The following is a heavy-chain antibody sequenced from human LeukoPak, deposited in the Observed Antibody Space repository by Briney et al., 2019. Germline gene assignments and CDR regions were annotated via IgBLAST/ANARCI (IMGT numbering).Heavy chain of an antibody. D-gene: IGHD3-3*01. V-gene: IGHV1-46*01. CDR1: GYTFTSYY. Sequence: GASVKVSCKASGYTFTSYYMHWVRQAPGQGLEWMGIINPSGGSTSYAQKFQGRVTMTRDTSTSTVYMELSSLRSEDTAVYYCARDGWENDFWSRGAFDIWGQGTMVTVPS. CDR3: ARDGWENDFWSRGAFDI. J-gene: IGHJ3*02. CDR2: INPSGGST.